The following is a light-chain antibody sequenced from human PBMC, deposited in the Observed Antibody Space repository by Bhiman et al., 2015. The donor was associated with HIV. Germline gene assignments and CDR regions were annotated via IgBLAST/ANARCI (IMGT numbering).Light chain of an antibody. Sequence: SVLTQPPSASGTPGQRVTISCSGGNSNIGSNYVYWYQQLPGTTPKLLIYRNNQRPSGVPDRFSGSKSGTSASLAISGLRSEDEADYYCSSYAGSNTPYVFGTGTKVTV. J-gene: IGLJ1*01. CDR3: SSYAGSNTPYV. CDR2: RNN. CDR1: NSNIGSNY. V-gene: IGLV1-47*01.